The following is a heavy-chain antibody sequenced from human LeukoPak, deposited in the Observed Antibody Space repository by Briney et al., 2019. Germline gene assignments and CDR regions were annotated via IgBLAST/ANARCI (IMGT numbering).Heavy chain of an antibody. J-gene: IGHJ3*01. Sequence: PGGSLRLSCAASGFSFISYWMSWVRQAPGKGLEWVANIRQDGNEKYCVDSVKGRFTISRDNTKNSLYLQLTNLRAEDTAVYYCARVLYGSGSYAFDVWGQGTMVTVSS. CDR3: ARVLYGSGSYAFDV. V-gene: IGHV3-7*01. CDR1: GFSFISYW. D-gene: IGHD3-10*01. CDR2: IRQDGNEK.